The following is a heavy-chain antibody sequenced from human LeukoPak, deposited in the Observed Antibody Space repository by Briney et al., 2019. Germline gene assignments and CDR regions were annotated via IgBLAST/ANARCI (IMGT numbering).Heavy chain of an antibody. CDR1: GFSFSKYW. V-gene: IGHV3-7*01. Sequence: LGGSLRLSCEASGFSFSKYWMNWVRQAPGKGLEWVANIKQDGSEKYYVDSVKGRFTISRDNAKNSLYLQMNSLRAEDTAVYYCARDFDYYGSGSYYQFDPWGQGTLVTVSS. CDR2: IKQDGSEK. CDR3: ARDFDYYGSGSYYQFDP. D-gene: IGHD3-10*01. J-gene: IGHJ5*02.